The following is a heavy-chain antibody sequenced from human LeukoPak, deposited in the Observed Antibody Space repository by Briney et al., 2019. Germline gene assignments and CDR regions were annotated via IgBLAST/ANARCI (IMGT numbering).Heavy chain of an antibody. CDR1: GFTFSSYG. CDR2: ISYDGSNK. CDR3: AKDLGGVIDY. V-gene: IGHV3-30*18. Sequence: PGGSLRLSCAASGFTFSSYGVHWVRQAPGKGREWVAVISYDGSNKYYADSVKGRFTISRDNSKNTLYLQMNSLRAEDTAVYYCAKDLGGVIDYWGQGTLVTVSS. J-gene: IGHJ4*02. D-gene: IGHD3-16*01.